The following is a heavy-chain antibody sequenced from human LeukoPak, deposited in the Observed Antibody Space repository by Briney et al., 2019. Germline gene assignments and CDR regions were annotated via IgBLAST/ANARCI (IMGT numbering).Heavy chain of an antibody. J-gene: IGHJ6*02. CDR1: GFTVSSNY. D-gene: IGHD3-10*01. CDR2: IYSGGST. CDR3: AGERAELLWFGEYYYYGMDV. Sequence: GGSLRLSRAASGFTVSSNYMSWVRQAPGKGLEWVSVIYSGGSTYYADSVKGRFTISRDNSKNTLYLQMNSLRAEDTAVYYCAGERAELLWFGEYYYYGMDVWGQGTTVTVSS. V-gene: IGHV3-53*01.